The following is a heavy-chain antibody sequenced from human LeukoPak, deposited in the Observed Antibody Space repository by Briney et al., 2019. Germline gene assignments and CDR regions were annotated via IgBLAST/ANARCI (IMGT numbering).Heavy chain of an antibody. CDR1: GFTFSSYA. Sequence: PGGSLRLSCAASGFTFSSYAMSWVRQAPGKGLEWVSAISGSGGSTYYADSVKGRFTISRDNSKNTLYLQMNSLRAEDTAVYYCAKLAGRENYYDSSGYYPPPDYWGQGTLVTVSS. J-gene: IGHJ4*02. CDR2: ISGSGGST. V-gene: IGHV3-23*01. CDR3: AKLAGRENYYDSSGYYPPPDY. D-gene: IGHD3-22*01.